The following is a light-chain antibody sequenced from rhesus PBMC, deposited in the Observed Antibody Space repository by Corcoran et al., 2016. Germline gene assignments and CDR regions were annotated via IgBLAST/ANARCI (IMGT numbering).Light chain of an antibody. Sequence: DIQMTQSPSSLSASVGDRVTITCRASQGITNDLAWYQQKPGESPKLLIYEASRLQRGIPSRFSGSGSGTDFTLTISSLQAEDFATYYCQHYYSFPLTFGGGTTVEIK. J-gene: IGKJ4*01. CDR1: QGITND. CDR3: QHYYSFPLT. CDR2: EAS. V-gene: IGKV1-25*01.